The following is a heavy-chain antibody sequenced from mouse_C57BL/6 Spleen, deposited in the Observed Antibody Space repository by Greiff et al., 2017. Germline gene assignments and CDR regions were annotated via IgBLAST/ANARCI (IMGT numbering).Heavy chain of an antibody. CDR2: IYPGDGDT. J-gene: IGHJ2*01. Sequence: QVQLQQSGPELVKPGASVKISCKASGYAFSSSWMNWVKQRPGTGLEWIGRIYPGDGDTNYNGKFKGKATLTADKSSSTAYMQLSSLTSEDSAVYFCARDYYGSSLNWGQGTTLTVSS. CDR3: ARDYYGSSLN. CDR1: GYAFSSSW. V-gene: IGHV1-82*01. D-gene: IGHD1-1*01.